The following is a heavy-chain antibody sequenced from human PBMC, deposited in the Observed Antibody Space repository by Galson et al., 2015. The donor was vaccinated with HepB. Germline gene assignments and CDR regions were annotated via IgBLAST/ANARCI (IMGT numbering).Heavy chain of an antibody. J-gene: IGHJ4*02. CDR3: ARASSRSWYRRAFDY. D-gene: IGHD6-13*01. CDR2: IYYSGST. CDR1: GGSISSYY. V-gene: IGHV4-59*01. Sequence: SETLSLTCTVSGGSISSYYWSWIRQPPGKGLEWIGYIYYSGSTNYNPSLKSRVTISVDTSKNQFSLKLSSVTAADTAVYYCARASSRSWYRRAFDYWGQGTLVTVSS.